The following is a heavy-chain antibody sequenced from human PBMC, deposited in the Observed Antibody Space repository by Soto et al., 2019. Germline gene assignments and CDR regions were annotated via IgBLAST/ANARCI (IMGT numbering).Heavy chain of an antibody. CDR2: INPNSGHT. CDR3: ARGQVVNFARWFDP. V-gene: IGHV1-18*01. J-gene: IGHJ5*02. D-gene: IGHD3-22*01. Sequence: QIQLLQSGAEVKKPGTSVKVSCQASGYTFTTYGIIWVRQAPGQGLEWMGWINPNSGHTNYAQNLQDRATMTTDTSTNTAYMELRSLRSDDTAVYFCARGQVVNFARWFDPWGQGTLVTISS. CDR1: GYTFTTYG.